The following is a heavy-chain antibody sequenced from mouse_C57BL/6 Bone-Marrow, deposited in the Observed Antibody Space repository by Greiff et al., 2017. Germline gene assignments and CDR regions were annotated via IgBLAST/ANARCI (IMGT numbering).Heavy chain of an antibody. CDR2: ISDGGSYT. CDR1: GFTFSSYA. CDR3: AREGRGFAY. D-gene: IGHD6-1*01. V-gene: IGHV5-4*01. Sequence: DVMLVESGGGLVKPGGSLKLSCAASGFTFSSYAMSWVRQTPEKRLEWVATISDGGSYTYYPDNVKGRFTISRDNATNNLYLQMSHLKSEDTAMYYCAREGRGFAYWGQGTLVTVSA. J-gene: IGHJ3*01.